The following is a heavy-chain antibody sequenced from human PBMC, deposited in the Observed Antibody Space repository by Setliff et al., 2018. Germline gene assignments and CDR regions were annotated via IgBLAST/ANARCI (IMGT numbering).Heavy chain of an antibody. CDR1: GFSFSRHW. D-gene: IGHD3-22*01. CDR3: VRDDADNYDAFDN. V-gene: IGHV3-7*01. Sequence: RGSLRLSCVVSGFSFSRHWMSWVRQAPGKGLEWVADIKQDGSTKYYLDSVKGRFTISRDNAKRSLYLQMNGLRADDTGVYYCVRDDADNYDAFDNWGQGTLVTVSS. CDR2: IKQDGSTK. J-gene: IGHJ3*02.